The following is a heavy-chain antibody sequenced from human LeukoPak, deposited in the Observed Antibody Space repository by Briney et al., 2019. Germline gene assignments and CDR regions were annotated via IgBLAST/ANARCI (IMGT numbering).Heavy chain of an antibody. V-gene: IGHV4-39*02. Sequence: SETLSLTCTVSGVSISSSNSYWGWIRQPPGKGLEWIGSIYYSGNTYYNAPLKSQVSISIDTSKNQFSLKLTSVTAADTAVYYCARDDGSGSPFDYWGQGTLVTVSS. J-gene: IGHJ4*02. CDR3: ARDDGSGSPFDY. CDR1: GVSISSSNSY. CDR2: IYYSGNT. D-gene: IGHD3-10*01.